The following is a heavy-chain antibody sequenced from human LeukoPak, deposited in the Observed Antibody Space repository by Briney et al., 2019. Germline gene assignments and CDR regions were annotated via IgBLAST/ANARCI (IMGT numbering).Heavy chain of an antibody. V-gene: IGHV4-31*03. CDR2: IYYSGST. CDR1: GGSISSGGYY. Sequence: SSETLSLTCTVSGGSISSGGYYWSWIRQHPGKGLEWIGYIYYSGSTYYNPSLKSRVTISVDTSKNQFSLKLSSVTAADTAVYYCARSFRSLRSYYFDYWGQGTLVTVSS. CDR3: ARSFRSLRSYYFDY. J-gene: IGHJ4*02.